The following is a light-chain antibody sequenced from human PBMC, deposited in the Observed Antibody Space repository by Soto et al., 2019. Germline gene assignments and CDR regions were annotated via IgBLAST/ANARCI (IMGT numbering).Light chain of an antibody. Sequence: DIQMTQSPSSLSASVGDRFTIPCRASQSIDTYLNWYQQKPGKAPKLLIYAASSLQSGVPSRFSGSESGTDFTLTISNLQPEDFATYFCQQSYSTPLTFGGGTKVDI. CDR3: QQSYSTPLT. V-gene: IGKV1-39*01. CDR1: QSIDTY. CDR2: AAS. J-gene: IGKJ4*01.